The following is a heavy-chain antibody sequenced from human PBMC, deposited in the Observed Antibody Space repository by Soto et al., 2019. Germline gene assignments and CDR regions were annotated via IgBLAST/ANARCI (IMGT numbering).Heavy chain of an antibody. D-gene: IGHD3-22*01. CDR3: ARAEGLDYYDSSGYYGFDY. V-gene: IGHV1-69*01. CDR2: IIPIFGTA. Sequence: QVQLVQSGAEVKKPGSSVKVSCKASGGTFSSYAISWVRQAPGQGLEWMGGIIPIFGTANYAQKMQGRVTITADESTSTAYMELSSPRSEDTAVYYCARAEGLDYYDSSGYYGFDYWGQGTLVTVSS. CDR1: GGTFSSYA. J-gene: IGHJ4*02.